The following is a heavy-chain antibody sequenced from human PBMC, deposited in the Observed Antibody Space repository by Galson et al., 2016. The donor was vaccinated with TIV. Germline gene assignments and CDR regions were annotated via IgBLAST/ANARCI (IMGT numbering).Heavy chain of an antibody. J-gene: IGHJ4*02. CDR3: ARLRSCGGDCYYFDY. CDR1: GFSFGDYA. D-gene: IGHD2-21*02. V-gene: IGHV3-9*01. Sequence: SLRLSCAASGFSFGDYAMHWVRQAPGKGLEWVSGINWNSGSVDFADSVKGRFTISRDNAKNPLYLQMNSLRAEDTALYHCARLRSCGGDCYYFDYWGQGNLVTVSS. CDR2: INWNSGSV.